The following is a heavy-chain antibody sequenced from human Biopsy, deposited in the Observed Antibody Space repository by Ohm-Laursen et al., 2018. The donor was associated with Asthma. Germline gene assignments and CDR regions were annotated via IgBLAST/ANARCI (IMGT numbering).Heavy chain of an antibody. CDR3: ARESSVAGSSDFDY. CDR2: ISGSGGST. V-gene: IGHV3-23*01. CDR1: GFTFSSYA. J-gene: IGHJ4*02. D-gene: IGHD6-19*01. Sequence: SLRLSCTALGFTFSSYAMSWVRQAPGKGLEWVSAISGSGGSTYYADSVKGRFTISRDNSKNTLYLQMNSLRAEDTAVYYCARESSVAGSSDFDYWGQGTLVTVS.